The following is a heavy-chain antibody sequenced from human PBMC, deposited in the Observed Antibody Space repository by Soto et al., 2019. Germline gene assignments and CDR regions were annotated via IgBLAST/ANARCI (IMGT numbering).Heavy chain of an antibody. CDR2: ISYDGSNK. J-gene: IGHJ4*02. CDR3: ARGPLYNWNYIGYLDY. V-gene: IGHV3-30-3*01. CDR1: GFTFSSYA. Sequence: GGSLRLSCAASGFTFSSYAMHWVRQAPGKGLEWVAVISYDGSNKYYADSVKGRFTISRDNSKNTLYLQMNSLRAEDTAVYYCARGPLYNWNYIGYLDYWGQGTLVTVSS. D-gene: IGHD1-7*01.